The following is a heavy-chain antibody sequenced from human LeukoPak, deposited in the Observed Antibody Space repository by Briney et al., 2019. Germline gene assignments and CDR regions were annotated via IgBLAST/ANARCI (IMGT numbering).Heavy chain of an antibody. CDR3: AKSYRTYYYDSSGYENWFDL. V-gene: IGHV3-30*02. CDR1: GFTFSSYG. Sequence: TGGSLRLSCAASGFTFSSYGMHWVRQAPGKGLEWVAFIRYDGSNKYYADSVKGRFTISRDNSKNTLYLQMNSLRAEDTAVYYCAKSYRTYYYDSSGYENWFDLWGQGTLVTVSS. J-gene: IGHJ5*02. CDR2: IRYDGSNK. D-gene: IGHD3-22*01.